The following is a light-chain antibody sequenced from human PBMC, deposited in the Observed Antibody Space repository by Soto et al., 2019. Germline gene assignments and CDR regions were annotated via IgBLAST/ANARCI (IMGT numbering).Light chain of an antibody. CDR3: CSYTSSSTLYV. CDR2: EVS. Sequence: QSALTQPASVSGSPGQSITISCTGTSSDVGGYNYVSWYQQHPGKAPKLMIYEVSHRPSEISSRFSGSKSGNTASLTISGLQAEDEADYYCCSYTSSSTLYVFGTGTQLTVL. V-gene: IGLV2-14*01. J-gene: IGLJ1*01. CDR1: SSDVGGYNY.